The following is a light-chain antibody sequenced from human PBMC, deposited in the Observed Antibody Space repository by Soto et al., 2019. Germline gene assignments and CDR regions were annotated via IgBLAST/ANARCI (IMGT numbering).Light chain of an antibody. CDR2: GAS. CDR1: QSVSSSY. CDR3: QQYGSSPLT. V-gene: IGKV3-20*01. J-gene: IGKJ3*01. Sequence: ELVLTQSPGTLSLSPGERATLSCRANQSVSSSYLAWYQQKPGQAPRLLIYGASSRATGIPDRFSGSGSGTDFTVTISRLEPEDFAVYYCQQYGSSPLTFGPGTKVAIK.